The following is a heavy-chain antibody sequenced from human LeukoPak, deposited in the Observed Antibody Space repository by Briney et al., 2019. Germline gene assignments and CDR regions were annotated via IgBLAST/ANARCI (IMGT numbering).Heavy chain of an antibody. V-gene: IGHV1-69*06. D-gene: IGHD3-9*01. Sequence: SVKVSCKASGGTFSSYAISWVRQAPGQGLEWMGGIVPIFGTANYAQKFQGRVTMTEDTSTDTAYMELSSLRSEDTAVYYCAAGGGPKYYDILTGYSIWGQGTMVTVSS. CDR1: GGTFSSYA. J-gene: IGHJ3*02. CDR2: IVPIFGTA. CDR3: AAGGGPKYYDILTGYSI.